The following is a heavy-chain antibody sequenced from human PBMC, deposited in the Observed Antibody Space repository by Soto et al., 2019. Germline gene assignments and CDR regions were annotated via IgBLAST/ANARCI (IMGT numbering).Heavy chain of an antibody. D-gene: IGHD2-8*01. V-gene: IGHV1-69*13. CDR2: IIPIFGTA. Sequence: SVKVSCKASGGTFSSYAISWVRQAPGQGLEWMGGIIPIFGTANYAQKFQGRVTITADESTSTAYVELSSLRSEDTAVYYCAREGDGDYSYGMDVWGQGTTVTVSS. CDR1: GGTFSSYA. CDR3: AREGDGDYSYGMDV. J-gene: IGHJ6*02.